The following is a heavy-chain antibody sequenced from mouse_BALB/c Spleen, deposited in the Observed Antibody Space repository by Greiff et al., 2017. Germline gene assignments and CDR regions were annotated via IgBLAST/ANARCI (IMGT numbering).Heavy chain of an antibody. D-gene: IGHD1-1*02. Sequence: EVQLQQSGTVLARPGASVKMSCKASGYTFTSYWMHWVKQRPEQGLEWIGRIDPANGNTKYDPKFQGKATITADTSSNTAYLQLSSLTSEDTAVYYCAPYYPWFAYWGKGTLVTVSA. CDR1: GYTFTSYW. CDR2: IDPANGNT. CDR3: APYYPWFAY. V-gene: IGHV14-1*02. J-gene: IGHJ3*01.